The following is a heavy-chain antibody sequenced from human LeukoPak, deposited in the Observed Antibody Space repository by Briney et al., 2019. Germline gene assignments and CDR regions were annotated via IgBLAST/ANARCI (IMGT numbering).Heavy chain of an antibody. Sequence: PSETLSLTCAVSGGSISSGGYSWSWIRQPPGKGLEWIGYIYQSGSTYYNPSLKSRVTISVDRSKNQFSLKLSSVTAADTAVYYCAIQLWRNYYMDVWGKGTTVTVSS. J-gene: IGHJ6*03. V-gene: IGHV4-30-2*01. CDR3: AIQLWRNYYMDV. CDR2: IYQSGST. CDR1: GGSISSGGYS. D-gene: IGHD5-18*01.